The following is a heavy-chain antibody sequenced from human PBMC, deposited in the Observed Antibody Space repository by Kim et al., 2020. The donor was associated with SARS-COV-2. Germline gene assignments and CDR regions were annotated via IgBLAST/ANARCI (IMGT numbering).Heavy chain of an antibody. CDR1: GFTFDDYA. CDR2: ISWYSGSI. D-gene: IGHD3-10*01. J-gene: IGHJ6*03. CDR3: AKARSGGFYYYYYMDV. V-gene: IGHV3-9*01. Sequence: GGSLRLSCAASGFTFDDYAMHWVRQAPGQGLEWVSGISWYSGSIGYADSVKVRFTISRNNAKNSLYLRMNSLRAEDTALYYCAKARSGGFYYYYYMDVWGKGTTVTVSS.